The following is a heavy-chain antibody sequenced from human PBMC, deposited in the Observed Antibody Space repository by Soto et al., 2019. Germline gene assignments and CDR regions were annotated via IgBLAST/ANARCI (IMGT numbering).Heavy chain of an antibody. CDR2: IYHTGNT. J-gene: IGHJ5*01. V-gene: IGHV4-30-4*01. Sequence: PXGTLCLTCTVSGGSISDDSYWSCIRQTPGKGLEWIGYIYHTGNTYYNPSLRSRVSISVDKSKSQFSLKLISVTAADTAVYFCARDEYQLLSSVSWFDSWGQGTLVTVSS. D-gene: IGHD2-2*01. CDR1: GGSISDDSY. CDR3: ARDEYQLLSSVSWFDS.